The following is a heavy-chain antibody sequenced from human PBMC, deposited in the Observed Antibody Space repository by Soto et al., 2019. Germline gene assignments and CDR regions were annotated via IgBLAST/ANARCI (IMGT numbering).Heavy chain of an antibody. CDR2: ISVSGGST. J-gene: IGHJ4*02. D-gene: IGHD2-2*01. Sequence: EVQLLESGGGLVQPGGSLRLSCAASRFTFSSYAMCWVRQAPGKGLEWVSSISVSGGSTYYEDSVKGRFTISRDKSKNTLYLQMNGLRAEDTAVYYCAKDGYSITRNKPLDYWGQGTLVTVSS. CDR1: RFTFSSYA. CDR3: AKDGYSITRNKPLDY. V-gene: IGHV3-23*01.